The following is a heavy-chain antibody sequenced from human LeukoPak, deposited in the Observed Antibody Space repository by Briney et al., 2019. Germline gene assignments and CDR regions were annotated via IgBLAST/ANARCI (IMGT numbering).Heavy chain of an antibody. Sequence: PGGSLRLSCAASGFTFSDAWMNWVRQAPGKGLEWVSYISSSGTTIYYADSVKGRFTISRDNAKNSLYLQMNSLRDEDTAVYYCARVWGLAVAGGEIEYWGQGTLVTVSS. J-gene: IGHJ4*02. D-gene: IGHD6-13*01. CDR1: GFTFSDAW. V-gene: IGHV3-48*02. CDR2: ISSSGTTI. CDR3: ARVWGLAVAGGEIEY.